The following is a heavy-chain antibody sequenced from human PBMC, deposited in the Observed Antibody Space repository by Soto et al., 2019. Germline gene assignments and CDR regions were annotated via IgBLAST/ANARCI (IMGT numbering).Heavy chain of an antibody. CDR1: GGSISSGGYY. CDR3: ASQSSSAPPYDY. V-gene: IGHV4-31*03. J-gene: IGHJ4*02. Sequence: SETLSLTCTVSGGSISSGGYYWSWIRQHPGKGLEWIGYIYYSGSTYYNPSLKSRVTISVDTSKNQFSLKLSSVTAADTAVYYCASQSSSAPPYDYWGQGTLVTVSS. D-gene: IGHD6-6*01. CDR2: IYYSGST.